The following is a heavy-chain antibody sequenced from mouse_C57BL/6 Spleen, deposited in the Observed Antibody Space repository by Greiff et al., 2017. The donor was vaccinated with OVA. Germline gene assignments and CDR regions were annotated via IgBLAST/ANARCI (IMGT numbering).Heavy chain of an antibody. CDR3: ARYPPIYYGNYGGAMDY. Sequence: QVQLQQPGAELVRPGTSVKLSCKASGYTFTSYWMHWVKQRPGQGLEWIGVIDPSDSYTNYNQKFKGKATLTVDTSSSTAYMQLSSLTSEDSAVYYCARYPPIYYGNYGGAMDYWGQGTSGTVSS. CDR2: IDPSDSYT. J-gene: IGHJ4*01. D-gene: IGHD2-1*01. CDR1: GYTFTSYW. V-gene: IGHV1-59*01.